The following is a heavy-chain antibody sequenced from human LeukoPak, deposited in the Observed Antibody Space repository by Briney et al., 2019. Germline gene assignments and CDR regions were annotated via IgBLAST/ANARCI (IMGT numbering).Heavy chain of an antibody. CDR1: GFTFSSYA. J-gene: IGHJ4*02. CDR2: ISYDGSNK. V-gene: IGHV3-30*01. CDR3: ARDRERYTVKYYFDY. D-gene: IGHD3-16*02. Sequence: GSLRLSCAASGFTFSSYAMHWVRQAPGKGLEWVAVISYDGSNKYYADSVKGRFTISRDNSKNTLYLQMNSLRAEDTAVYYCARDRERYTVKYYFDYWGQGTLVTVSS.